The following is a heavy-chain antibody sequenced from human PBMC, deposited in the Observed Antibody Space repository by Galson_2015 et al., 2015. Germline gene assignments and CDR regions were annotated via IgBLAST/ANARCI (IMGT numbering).Heavy chain of an antibody. CDR1: GLTFRDYS. Sequence: SLRLSCAASGLTFRDYSMNWVRQAPGKGLEWISYISNGGSTIYYADSVKGRFTISRDNAKNSLYLQVNSLRDEDTAVYHCARDGPGVLRFLDVWGKGTTVTVSS. CDR3: ARDGPGVLRFLDV. D-gene: IGHD3-3*01. CDR2: ISNGGSTI. J-gene: IGHJ6*04. V-gene: IGHV3-48*02.